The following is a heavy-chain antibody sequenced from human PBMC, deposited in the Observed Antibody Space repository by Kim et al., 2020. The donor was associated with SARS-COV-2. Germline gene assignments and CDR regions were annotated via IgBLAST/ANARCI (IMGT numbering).Heavy chain of an antibody. Sequence: GGSLRLSCAASGFTFSSYAMHWVRQAPGKGLEWVAVISYDGSNKYYADSVKGRFTISRDNSKNTLYLQMNSLRAEDTAVYYCARDWDAFDIWGQGTMVTV. CDR3: ARDWDAFDI. CDR1: GFTFSSYA. J-gene: IGHJ3*02. V-gene: IGHV3-30*04. CDR2: ISYDGSNK.